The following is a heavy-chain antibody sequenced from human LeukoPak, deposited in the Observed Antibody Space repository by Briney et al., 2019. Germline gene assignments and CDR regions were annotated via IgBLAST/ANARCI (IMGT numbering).Heavy chain of an antibody. CDR2: ISYDGSNE. CDR3: ARDIELSA. CDR1: GFTFSNYG. D-gene: IGHD3-16*02. Sequence: GGSLRLSCTASGFTFSNYGMHWVRQAPGKGLEWVAVISYDGSNEYYADSVKGRFTISRDNSKNTLFLQMNSLRAEDTAIYYCARDIELSAWGLGTMVTVSS. V-gene: IGHV3-30*03. J-gene: IGHJ3*01.